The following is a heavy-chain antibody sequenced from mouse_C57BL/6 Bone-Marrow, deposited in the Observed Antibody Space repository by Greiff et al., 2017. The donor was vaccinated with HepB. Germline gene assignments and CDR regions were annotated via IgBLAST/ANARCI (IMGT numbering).Heavy chain of an antibody. V-gene: IGHV2-9*01. CDR2: IWGGGST. CDR3: AKHMSGAWFAY. Sequence: VQGVESGPGLVAPSQSLSITCTVSGFSLTSYGVDWVRQPPGKGLEWLGVIWGGGSTNYNSALMSRLSISKENAKTQGILKMNSLQTDDTAMYYCAKHMSGAWFAYWGQGTLVTVSA. D-gene: IGHD1-3*01. J-gene: IGHJ3*01. CDR1: GFSLTSYG.